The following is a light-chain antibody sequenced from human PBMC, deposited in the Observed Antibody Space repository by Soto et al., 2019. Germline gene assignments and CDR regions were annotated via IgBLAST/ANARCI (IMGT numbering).Light chain of an antibody. CDR2: GAS. CDR1: QSVGSN. Sequence: EIILTQSPVTLSVSPGERATLSCRASQSVGSNLAWYQQKPGQAPRLLIYGASTRATGSPDRFSASGSATEFTLTISSLLSEDFAVYYCQQYNDWPRTFGQGTKVDI. CDR3: QQYNDWPRT. J-gene: IGKJ1*01. V-gene: IGKV3-15*01.